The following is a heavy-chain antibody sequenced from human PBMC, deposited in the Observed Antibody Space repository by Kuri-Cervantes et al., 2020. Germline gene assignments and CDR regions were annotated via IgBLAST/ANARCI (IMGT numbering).Heavy chain of an antibody. V-gene: IGHV3-33*01. CDR2: IWYDGSNK. Sequence: GESLKISCAASGFTFSSYGMHWVRQAPGKGLEWVAVIWYDGSNKYYADSVKGRFTISRDNSKNTLYLQMNSLRAEDTAVYYCARGSYDFWSGYPAYYFDYWGQGTLVTVSS. D-gene: IGHD3-3*01. J-gene: IGHJ4*02. CDR3: ARGSYDFWSGYPAYYFDY. CDR1: GFTFSSYG.